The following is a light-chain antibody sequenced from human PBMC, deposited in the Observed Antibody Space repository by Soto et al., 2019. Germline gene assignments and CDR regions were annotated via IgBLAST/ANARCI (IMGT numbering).Light chain of an antibody. V-gene: IGLV1-44*01. CDR3: AAWDDRLNGWV. CDR2: NNN. J-gene: IGLJ3*02. CDR1: SSNIGSNT. Sequence: QSALTQPPSASGTPGQRITISCSGSSSNIGSNTVNWYQQVPGTAPKLLIYNNNQRPSGVPDRFSGSKSGTSASLAISGLQSADEGDYYCAAWDDRLNGWVLGGGTQLTIL.